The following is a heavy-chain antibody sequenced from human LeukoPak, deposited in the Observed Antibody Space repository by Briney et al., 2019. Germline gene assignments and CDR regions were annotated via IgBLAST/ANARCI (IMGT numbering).Heavy chain of an antibody. V-gene: IGHV3-23*01. CDR2: ISGSGGNT. Sequence: GGSLRLSCAASGFTFSSYAMSWVRQAPGKGLEWVSAISGSGGNTYYADSVKGRFTISRDNSKNTLYLQMNSLRAEDTAVYYCATFPVRWSTYFDYWGQGTLVTVSS. D-gene: IGHD3-3*01. CDR1: GFTFSSYA. J-gene: IGHJ4*02. CDR3: ATFPVRWSTYFDY.